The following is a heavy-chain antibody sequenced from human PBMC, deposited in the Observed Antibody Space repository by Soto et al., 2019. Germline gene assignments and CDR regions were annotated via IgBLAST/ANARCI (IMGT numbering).Heavy chain of an antibody. CDR3: AKDAYCSGGSWDRPPCHFDY. J-gene: IGHJ4*02. V-gene: IGHV3-21*01. CDR2: ISISSSYI. CDR1: GFTFSSYS. Sequence: GGSLRLSCAASGFTFSSYSMNWVRQAPGKGLEWVSSISISSSYIYYADSVKGRFTISRDNAKNSLFLQMNSLRAEDTAVYYCAKDAYCSGGSWDRPPCHFDYWGQGTLVTVSS. D-gene: IGHD2-15*01.